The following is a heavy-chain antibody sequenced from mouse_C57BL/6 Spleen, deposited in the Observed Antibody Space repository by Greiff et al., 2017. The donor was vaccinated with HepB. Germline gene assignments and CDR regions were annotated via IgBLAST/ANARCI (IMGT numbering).Heavy chain of an antibody. V-gene: IGHV1-55*01. CDR1: GYTFTSYW. D-gene: IGHD2-4*01. J-gene: IGHJ4*01. CDR3: ARADYDYDGSGYAMDY. Sequence: QVQLQQSGAELVKPGASVKMSCKASGYTFTSYWITWVKQRPGQGLEWIGDIYPGSGSTNYNEKFKSKATLTVDTSSSTAYMQLSSLTSEDSAVYYGARADYDYDGSGYAMDYWGQGTSVTVSS. CDR2: IYPGSGST.